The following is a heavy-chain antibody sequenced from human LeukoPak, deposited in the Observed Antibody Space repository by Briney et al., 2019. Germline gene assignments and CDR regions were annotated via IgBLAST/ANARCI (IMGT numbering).Heavy chain of an antibody. CDR3: ARYLSGWYPFDP. CDR1: GGSFSGYY. Sequence: KPSETLSLTCAVYGGSFSGYYWSWIRQPPGKGLEWIGEINHSGSTNYNPSLKSRVTISVDTSKNQFSLKLSSVTAADTAVYYCARYLSGWYPFDPWGQGTLVTVSS. CDR2: INHSGST. J-gene: IGHJ5*02. V-gene: IGHV4-34*01. D-gene: IGHD2-15*01.